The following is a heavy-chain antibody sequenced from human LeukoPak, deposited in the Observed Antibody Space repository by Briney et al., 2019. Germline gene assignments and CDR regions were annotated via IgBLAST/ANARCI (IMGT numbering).Heavy chain of an antibody. V-gene: IGHV1-69*13. J-gene: IGHJ4*02. Sequence: GASVKVSCKASGGTFSSYAISWVRQAPGPGLEWVGGVMPIFGTANYAQNFKSRVTSTADEYPRTAYMELSSLRSEDTAVYYCARVLPPGVGFLEWLGAFDYWGQGTLVTVSS. CDR3: ARVLPPGVGFLEWLGAFDY. CDR2: VMPIFGTA. CDR1: GGTFSSYA. D-gene: IGHD3-3*02.